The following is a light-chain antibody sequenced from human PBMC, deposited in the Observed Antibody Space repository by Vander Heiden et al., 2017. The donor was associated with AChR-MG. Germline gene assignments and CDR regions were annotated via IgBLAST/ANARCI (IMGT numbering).Light chain of an antibody. CDR1: QSVLYSSNNKNY. Sequence: DLVMTQSPDSLAVSLGEGATINCKSSQSVLYSSNNKNYLAWYQQKPGQPPKLLIYWASTRESGVPDRFSGSGSGTDFTLTISSLQAEDVAVYYCQQEDSTPRTFGQGTKVEIK. CDR2: WAS. CDR3: QQEDSTPRT. V-gene: IGKV4-1*01. J-gene: IGKJ1*01.